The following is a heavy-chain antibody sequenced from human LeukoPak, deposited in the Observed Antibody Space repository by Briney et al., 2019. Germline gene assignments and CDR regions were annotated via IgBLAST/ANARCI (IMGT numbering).Heavy chain of an antibody. CDR1: GYSISSGYY. CDR3: ARQVGDFWSGFRTIDY. J-gene: IGHJ4*02. CDR2: IYHSGST. V-gene: IGHV4-38-2*02. D-gene: IGHD3-3*01. Sequence: PSETLSLTCTVSGYSISSGYYWGCIRQPPGKGLEWFGSIYHSGSTYYNPSLNRRVTISVDTSENQFSLKLSSVTAADTAVYYCARQVGDFWSGFRTIDYWGQGTLVTVSS.